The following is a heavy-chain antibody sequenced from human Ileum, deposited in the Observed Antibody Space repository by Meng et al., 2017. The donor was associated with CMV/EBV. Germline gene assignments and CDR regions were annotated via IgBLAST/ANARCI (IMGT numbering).Heavy chain of an antibody. D-gene: IGHD2-8*01. V-gene: IGHV3-23*04. CDR3: AKDMVF. CDR1: GFTFSNYA. Sequence: EVQLVESGGGLVQPGGSLRLSCAASGFTFSNYAMSWVRQAPGKGLEWVSSIGGSGDTTYYSDSVKGRFTISRDNFKSTLYLQMNSLRVEDTATYYCAKDMVFWGLGTLVTVSS. CDR2: IGGSGDTT. J-gene: IGHJ4*02.